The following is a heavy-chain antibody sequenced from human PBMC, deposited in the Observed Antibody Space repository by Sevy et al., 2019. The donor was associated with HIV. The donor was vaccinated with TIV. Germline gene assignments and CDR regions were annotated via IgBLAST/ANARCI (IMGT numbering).Heavy chain of an antibody. V-gene: IGHV3-53*01. CDR2: IYSGGST. J-gene: IGHJ4*02. D-gene: IGHD3-22*01. CDR3: ARAAHVYDSSGYYPPFDY. Sequence: GGSLRLSCAASGSTVSSNYMSWVRQAPGKGLEWVSVIYSGGSTYYADSVKGRFTISRDNSKNTLYLQMNSLRAEDTAVYYCARAAHVYDSSGYYPPFDYWGQGTLVTVSS. CDR1: GSTVSSNY.